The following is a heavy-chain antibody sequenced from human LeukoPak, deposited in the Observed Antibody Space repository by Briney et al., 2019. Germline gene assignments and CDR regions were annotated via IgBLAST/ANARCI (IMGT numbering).Heavy chain of an antibody. CDR3: ARDREGLAYFDY. CDR1: GYTFTGKF. CDR2: IDPNSGGT. Sequence: GASVKVSCKASGYTFTGKFIHWVRQAPGQGLEWMGWIDPNSGGTDYAQKFRGRVTMTRDTSTSTAYMDLSSLISDDTAVYYCARDREGLAYFDYWGQGTLVTVSS. J-gene: IGHJ4*02. D-gene: IGHD3/OR15-3a*01. V-gene: IGHV1-2*02.